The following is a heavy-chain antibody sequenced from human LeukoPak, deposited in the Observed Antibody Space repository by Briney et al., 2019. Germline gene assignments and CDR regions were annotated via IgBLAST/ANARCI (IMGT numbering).Heavy chain of an antibody. V-gene: IGHV3-21*01. Sequence: KPGGSLRLSXAASGFTFGSYSMNWVRQPPGKGLEWVSSISSSSSYIYYADSVKGRFTISRDNAKNSLYLQMNSLRAEDTAVYYCARALGGSTGAFDIWGQGTMVTVSS. J-gene: IGHJ3*02. CDR2: ISSSSSYI. CDR1: GFTFGSYS. CDR3: ARALGGSTGAFDI. D-gene: IGHD3-16*01.